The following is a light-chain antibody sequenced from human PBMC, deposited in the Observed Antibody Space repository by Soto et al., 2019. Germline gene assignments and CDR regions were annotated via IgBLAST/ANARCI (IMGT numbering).Light chain of an antibody. CDR2: DAS. Sequence: EIVMTQSPATLSVSPGERATLSCRASQSVSSKLAWYQQKPGQAPRLLIYDASTRATGIPARFSGSGSGTEFSLTISSLQSEDFEVYYCHQYNSWPLTFGGETQVEIK. J-gene: IGKJ4*01. CDR3: HQYNSWPLT. CDR1: QSVSSK. V-gene: IGKV3-15*01.